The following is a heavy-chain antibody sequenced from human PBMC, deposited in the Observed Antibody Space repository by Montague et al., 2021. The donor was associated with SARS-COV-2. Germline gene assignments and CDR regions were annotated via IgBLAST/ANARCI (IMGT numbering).Heavy chain of an antibody. CDR3: ARDLWMWLSVAGSFDS. CDR2: IYYSGST. CDR1: GGSISSSSYY. V-gene: IGHV4-39*07. J-gene: IGHJ4*02. Sequence: SETLSLTCTVSGGSISSSSYYWGWIRQPPGKGLEWIGSIYYSGSTYYNPSLKSRVTISVDTSKNQFSLKLSSVTAADTAVYYCARDLWMWLSVAGSFDSWGQGTLVTVSS. D-gene: IGHD3-10*01.